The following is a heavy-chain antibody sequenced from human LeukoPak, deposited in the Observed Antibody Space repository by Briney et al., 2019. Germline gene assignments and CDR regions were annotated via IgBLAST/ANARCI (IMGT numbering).Heavy chain of an antibody. V-gene: IGHV1-46*01. CDR3: ARGLMVATSSY. D-gene: IGHD5-12*01. Sequence: ASVKVSCKASGYTFTSSYMHGVRKALGQGLEWMGIINPSGGSTSYAQKFQGRVTMTRDTSTSTVYMELSSLRSEDTAVYYCARGLMVATSSYWGQGTLVTVSS. J-gene: IGHJ4*02. CDR2: INPSGGST. CDR1: GYTFTSSY.